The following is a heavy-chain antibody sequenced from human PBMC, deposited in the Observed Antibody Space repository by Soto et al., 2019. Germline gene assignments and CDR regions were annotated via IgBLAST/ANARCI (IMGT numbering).Heavy chain of an antibody. CDR1: GFRFNDYY. D-gene: IGHD4-17*01. Sequence: GGSLRLSCAASGFRFNDYYMSWIRQVPGKGLDWVSYISPSGSSIYYSDSVKGRFITSRDNDKNSLYLQMNTLRVEDTAIYYCGRGEKTTAYYFDSWGKGTLVTVSS. CDR3: GRGEKTTAYYFDS. V-gene: IGHV3-11*01. CDR2: ISPSGSSI. J-gene: IGHJ4*02.